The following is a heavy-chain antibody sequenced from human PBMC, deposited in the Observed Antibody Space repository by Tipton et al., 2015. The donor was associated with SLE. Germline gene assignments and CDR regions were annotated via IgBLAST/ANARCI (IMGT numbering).Heavy chain of an antibody. CDR1: GFTFSSYG. CDR3: AKDGKQWLVRWYFDL. Sequence: SLRLSCVASGFTFSSYGMHWVRQAPGKGLEWVAVISYDGSNKYYADSVKGRFTISRDNSKNTLYLQMNSLRAEDTAVYYCAKDGKQWLVRWYFDLWGRGTLVTVSS. J-gene: IGHJ2*01. CDR2: ISYDGSNK. V-gene: IGHV3-30*18. D-gene: IGHD6-19*01.